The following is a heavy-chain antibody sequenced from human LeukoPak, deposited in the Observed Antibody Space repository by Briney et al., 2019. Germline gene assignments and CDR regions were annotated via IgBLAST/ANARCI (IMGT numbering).Heavy chain of an antibody. J-gene: IGHJ4*02. CDR1: GGTFSSYA. CDR3: ARPSVRGSFSKGNYFDY. D-gene: IGHD1-14*01. V-gene: IGHV1-69*13. CDR2: IIPIFGTA. Sequence: ASVKVSCKASGGTFSSYAISWVRQAPGQGLEWMGGIIPIFGTANYAQKFQGRVTVTADESTSTAYMELSSLRSEDTAVYYCARPSVRGSFSKGNYFDYWGQGTLVTVSS.